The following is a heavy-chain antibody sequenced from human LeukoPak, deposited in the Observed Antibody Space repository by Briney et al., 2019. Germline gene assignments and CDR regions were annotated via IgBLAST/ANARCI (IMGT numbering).Heavy chain of an antibody. D-gene: IGHD1-26*01. V-gene: IGHV4-59*11. CDR3: ARVGGSYLSGSDY. CDR2: IYYSGST. Sequence: NPSETLSLTCTVSGGSISSHYWSWIRQPPGKGLEWIGYIYYSGSTNYNPSLKSRVTISVDTSKNQFSLKLSSVTAADTAVYYCARVGGSYLSGSDYWGQGTLVTVSS. J-gene: IGHJ4*02. CDR1: GGSISSHY.